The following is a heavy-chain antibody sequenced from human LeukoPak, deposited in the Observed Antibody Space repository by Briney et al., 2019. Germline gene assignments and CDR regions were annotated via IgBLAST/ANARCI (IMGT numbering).Heavy chain of an antibody. Sequence: ASVKVSCKASGGTFSSYAISWVRQAPGQGLEWMGWINPNSGGTNYAQKLQGRVTMTTDTSTSTAYMELRSLRSDDTAVYYCARDSRAAGCSGGSCYFSWGQGTLVTVSS. CDR1: GGTFSSYA. J-gene: IGHJ4*02. D-gene: IGHD2-15*01. CDR2: INPNSGGT. V-gene: IGHV1-18*01. CDR3: ARDSRAAGCSGGSCYFS.